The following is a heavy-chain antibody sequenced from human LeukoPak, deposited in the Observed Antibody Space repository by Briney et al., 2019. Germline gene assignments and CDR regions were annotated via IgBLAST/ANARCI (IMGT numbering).Heavy chain of an antibody. CDR1: GFTFSSYA. CDR2: ISGSGGST. V-gene: IGHV3-23*01. J-gene: IGHJ4*02. CDR3: AKGESYDFWSGYYHFDY. D-gene: IGHD3-3*01. Sequence: GGSLRLSCAASGFTFSSYAMSWVRQAPGKGLEWVSAISGSGGSTYYADSVKGRFTISRDNSKNTLYLQMNSLRAEDTAVYYCAKGESYDFWSGYYHFDYWGQGTLVTVSS.